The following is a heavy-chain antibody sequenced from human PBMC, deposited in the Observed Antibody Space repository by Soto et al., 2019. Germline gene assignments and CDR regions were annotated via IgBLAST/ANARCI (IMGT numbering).Heavy chain of an antibody. CDR3: ARGATSPSY. CDR1: GFTFSNAW. J-gene: IGHJ4*02. Sequence: GGSLRLSCAASGFTFSNAWMSWVRQAPGKGLEWVSAISSSGGSAYYADSVKGRFTISRDNSKNTLYLQMNSLRAEDTAVYYCARGATSPSYWGQGTLVTVSS. V-gene: IGHV3-23*01. CDR2: ISSSGGSA.